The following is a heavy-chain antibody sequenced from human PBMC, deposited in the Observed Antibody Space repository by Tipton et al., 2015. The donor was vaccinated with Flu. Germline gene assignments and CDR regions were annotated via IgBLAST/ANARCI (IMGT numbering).Heavy chain of an antibody. Sequence: TLSLTCNVSGGSINRYYWSWIRQSVGKGPEWIGRTHTNGNTNYNSTFGSRLSMSLDTSKSQFSMTLTSVTVADTAVYYCASGNFYDSSGYFAFWGQGILVTVPS. CDR1: GGSINRYY. V-gene: IGHV4-4*07. J-gene: IGHJ4*02. D-gene: IGHD3-22*01. CDR2: THTNGNT. CDR3: ASGNFYDSSGYFAF.